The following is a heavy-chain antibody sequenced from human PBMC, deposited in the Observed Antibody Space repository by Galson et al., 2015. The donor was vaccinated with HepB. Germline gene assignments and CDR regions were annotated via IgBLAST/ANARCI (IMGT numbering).Heavy chain of an antibody. CDR2: TYYRSTWYN. Sequence: CAISGDSVSSNSAAWNWIGQSPSRGLEWLGRTYYRSTWYNDYAPSVKGRITINPDTSKNHFSLHLNSVTPEDTAVYYCTREPHAFDIWGQGTVVTVSS. CDR3: TREPHAFDI. CDR1: GDSVSSNSAA. V-gene: IGHV6-1*01. J-gene: IGHJ3*02.